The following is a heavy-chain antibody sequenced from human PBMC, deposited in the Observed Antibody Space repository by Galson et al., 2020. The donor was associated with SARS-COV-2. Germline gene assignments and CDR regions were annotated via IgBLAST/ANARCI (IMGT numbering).Heavy chain of an antibody. CDR1: GFTFSSYG. Sequence: GESLKISCAASGFTFSSYGMHWVRQAPGKGLEWVAVIWYDGSNKYYADSVKGRFTISRDNSKNTLYLQMNSLRAEDMAVYYCARSMSYYYGMDVWGQGTTVTVSS. CDR2: IWYDGSNK. D-gene: IGHD2-8*01. V-gene: IGHV3-33*01. J-gene: IGHJ6*02. CDR3: ARSMSYYYGMDV.